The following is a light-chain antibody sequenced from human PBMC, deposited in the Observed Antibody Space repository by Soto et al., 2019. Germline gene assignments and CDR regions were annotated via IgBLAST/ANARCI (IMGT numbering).Light chain of an antibody. CDR2: EVS. Sequence: QSALAQPPSASGSPGQSVTITCTGTNSDVGTYNYVSWYQQRPGKAPKLMIYEVSNRSSGVSNRFSGSKSGNTASLTISGLQAEDEADYYCSSYTSGSTPYVFGTGTQLTVL. CDR3: SSYTSGSTPYV. J-gene: IGLJ1*01. CDR1: NSDVGTYNY. V-gene: IGLV2-14*01.